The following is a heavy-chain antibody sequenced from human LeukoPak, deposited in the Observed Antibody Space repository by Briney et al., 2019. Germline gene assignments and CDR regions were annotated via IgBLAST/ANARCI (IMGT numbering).Heavy chain of an antibody. D-gene: IGHD2-2*01. Sequence: SVKVSCKTSGYSLTTYGVSWVRQAPGQGLEWMGWVSGYTGNTNYAERFQGRVTMTTDTSTSTVYLELTSLRSDDTAVYYCARGEVSASLYYFDFWDQGTLVTV. CDR1: GYSLTTYG. CDR3: ARGEVSASLYYFDF. CDR2: VSGYTGNT. J-gene: IGHJ4*02. V-gene: IGHV1-18*01.